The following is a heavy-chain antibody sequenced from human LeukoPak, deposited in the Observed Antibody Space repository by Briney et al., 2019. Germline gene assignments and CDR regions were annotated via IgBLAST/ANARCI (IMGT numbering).Heavy chain of an antibody. D-gene: IGHD3-9*01. Sequence: ASVKVSCKASEYTFTGYYIHWVRQAPGQGLEWMGWINPNTGATNYAQNFQGRVTMTRDTSISTAYMELSRLTSDDPAMYYCAREDYDILAGPESYNNGIDVWGQGTSVTVSS. J-gene: IGHJ6*02. CDR3: AREDYDILAGPESYNNGIDV. V-gene: IGHV1-2*02. CDR1: EYTFTGYY. CDR2: INPNTGAT.